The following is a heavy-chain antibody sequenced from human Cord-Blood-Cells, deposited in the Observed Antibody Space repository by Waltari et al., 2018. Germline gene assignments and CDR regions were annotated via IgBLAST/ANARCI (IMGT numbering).Heavy chain of an antibody. J-gene: IGHJ4*02. V-gene: IGHV3-21*01. D-gene: IGHD2-2*01. CDR2: ISSSSSYI. CDR3: ARDFYAAARTFDY. CDR1: GFTFSSYS. Sequence: EVQLVESGGGLVKPGGSLRLSCAASGFTFSSYSMNWVRQAPGKGPEWGSAISSSSSYIYYADSVKGRFTISRDNAKNSLYLQMNSLRAEDTAVYYCARDFYAAARTFDYWGQGTLVTVSS.